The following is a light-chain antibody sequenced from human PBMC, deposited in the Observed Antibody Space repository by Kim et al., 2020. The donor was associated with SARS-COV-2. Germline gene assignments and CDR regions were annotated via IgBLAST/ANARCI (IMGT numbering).Light chain of an antibody. J-gene: IGKJ4*01. CDR1: QGVGYN. CDR2: GAS. Sequence: FPAVLSASAGERVTLSGRASQGVGYNLAWYQQRSGQAPRLLIYGASTRATGIPARFSGSGSGTDFTLTISNLQSEDFAVYYCQHDAFGGGTKLEI. CDR3: QHDA. V-gene: IGKV3-15*01.